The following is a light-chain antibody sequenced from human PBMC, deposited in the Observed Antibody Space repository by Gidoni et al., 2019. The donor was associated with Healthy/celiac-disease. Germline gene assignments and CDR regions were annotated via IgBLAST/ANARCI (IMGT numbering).Light chain of an antibody. CDR1: QSISSW. Sequence: DIQMTQSPSTLSASVGDRVTITCRASQSISSWLAWYQQKPGRAPKLLIYKASSLESGVPSRFSGSGSGTEFTLTISSLQPDDFATYYRQQYNSYWTFGQGPKVEIK. CDR3: QQYNSYWT. V-gene: IGKV1-5*03. J-gene: IGKJ1*01. CDR2: KAS.